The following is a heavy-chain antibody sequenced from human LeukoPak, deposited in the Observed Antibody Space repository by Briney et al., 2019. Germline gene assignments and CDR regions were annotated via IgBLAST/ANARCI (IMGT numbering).Heavy chain of an antibody. D-gene: IGHD3-16*01. CDR1: GGSISSTNW. CDR2: IYHSGRT. CDR3: ARASVLLSADY. V-gene: IGHV4-4*02. J-gene: IGHJ4*02. Sequence: SETLSLTCAVSGGSISSTNWWSWVRQPPGKGLEWIGEIYHSGRTNYNPSLKSRLTISVDTSKNQFSLNLSSVTAADTAVYYCARASVLLSADYWGQGTLVTVSS.